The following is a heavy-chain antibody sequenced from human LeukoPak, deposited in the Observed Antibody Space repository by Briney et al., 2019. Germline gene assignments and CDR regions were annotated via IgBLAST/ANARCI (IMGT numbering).Heavy chain of an antibody. Sequence: SGTLSLTCGVSGGSISSSYWWTWVRQPPGKGLEWIGEIYHSGSTNYNPSLKSRVTISVDKSKNHFSLRLSSVTAADTAVYYCARYCSSISCSYYFDYWGQGTLVTVSS. CDR2: IYHSGST. D-gene: IGHD2-2*01. V-gene: IGHV4-4*02. CDR1: GGSISSSYW. J-gene: IGHJ4*02. CDR3: ARYCSSISCSYYFDY.